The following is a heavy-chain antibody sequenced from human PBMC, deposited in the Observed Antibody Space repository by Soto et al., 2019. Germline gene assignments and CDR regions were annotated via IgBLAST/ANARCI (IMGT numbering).Heavy chain of an antibody. D-gene: IGHD2-8*01. CDR2: VSANNGHT. J-gene: IGHJ6*02. Sequence: ASVKVSCKASGFTFSNYGLNWIRQSPGQGLEWMGWVSANNGHTNYAQNLQVRVSMTTDTSTSTAYMELTCLRFDDTAVCYRARDIESVTAEPIFYYYARDVWGQGNTVTASS. V-gene: IGHV1-18*01. CDR1: GFTFSNYG. CDR3: ARDIESVTAEPIFYYYARDV.